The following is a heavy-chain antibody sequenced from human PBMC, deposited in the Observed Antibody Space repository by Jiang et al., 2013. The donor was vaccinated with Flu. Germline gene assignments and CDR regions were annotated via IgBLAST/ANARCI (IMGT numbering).Heavy chain of an antibody. CDR1: GFTFNNYA. V-gene: IGHV3-23*01. CDR3: ARLHPTYTSASMDV. Sequence: QLLESGGGLVQPGGSLRLSCAASGFTFNNYAMSWVRQAPGKGLEWVSTLSGAGNDPYYADSVRGRFTISRDNSENALYVHMNNLRVEDTAVYFCARLHPTYTSASMDVWGQGTTVTVSS. J-gene: IGHJ6*02. D-gene: IGHD3-22*01. CDR2: LSGAGNDP.